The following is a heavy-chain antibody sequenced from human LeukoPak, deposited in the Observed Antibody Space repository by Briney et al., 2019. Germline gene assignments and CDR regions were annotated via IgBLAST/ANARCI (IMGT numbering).Heavy chain of an antibody. CDR3: ARGIISRRRGIIDY. CDR2: ISFGGDTI. J-gene: IGHJ4*02. Sequence: GGSLRLSCAVSRFIFKNYEMNWVHQSPGRGLEWISYISFGGDTIYYADSVKDRFTISRDNAKNSLYLQMNSLRAEDTAVYYCARGIISRRRGIIDYWGQGTLVDVSS. D-gene: IGHD1-14*01. CDR1: RFIFKNYE. V-gene: IGHV3-48*03.